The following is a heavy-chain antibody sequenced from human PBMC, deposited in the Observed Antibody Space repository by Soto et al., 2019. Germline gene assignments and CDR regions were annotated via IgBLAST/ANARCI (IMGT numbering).Heavy chain of an antibody. J-gene: IGHJ4*02. CDR2: IIPIFGTA. V-gene: IGHV1-69*13. Sequence: GASVKVSCKASGGTFSSYAISWVRQAPGQGLEWMGGIIPIFGTANYAQKFQGRVRITADESTSTAYMELSSLRSEDTAVYYCATLVVTHLDYWGQGTLVTVSS. CDR1: GGTFSSYA. CDR3: ATLVVTHLDY. D-gene: IGHD2-15*01.